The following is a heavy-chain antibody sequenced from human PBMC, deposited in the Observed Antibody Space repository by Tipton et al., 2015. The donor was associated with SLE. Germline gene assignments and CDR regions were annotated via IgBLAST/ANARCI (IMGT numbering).Heavy chain of an antibody. CDR1: GYTFANFW. V-gene: IGHV5-51*01. Sequence: VQLVQSGAEVKKLGESLKISCRVSGYTFANFWISWVRKTPGKGLEWMGIIYPGDSDTKYSPSFEGQVTISADKSTSTAYVQWNSLKTSDSAMYYCARDQAILGLDFWGQGTPVTVSS. J-gene: IGHJ4*02. CDR2: IYPGDSDT. CDR3: ARDQAILGLDF.